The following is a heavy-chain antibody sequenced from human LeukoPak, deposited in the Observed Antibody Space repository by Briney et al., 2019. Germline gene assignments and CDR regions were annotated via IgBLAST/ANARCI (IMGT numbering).Heavy chain of an antibody. D-gene: IGHD6-13*01. CDR2: IYYSGST. V-gene: IGHV4-59*01. Sequence: SDTLSLTCTVSGGSISSYYWSWIRQPPGKGLEWIGYIYYSGSTNYNPSLKSRVTISVDTSKNQFSLKLSSVTAADTAVYYCARDSGAAAATGYFDYWGQGTLVTVSS. J-gene: IGHJ4*02. CDR1: GGSISSYY. CDR3: ARDSGAAAATGYFDY.